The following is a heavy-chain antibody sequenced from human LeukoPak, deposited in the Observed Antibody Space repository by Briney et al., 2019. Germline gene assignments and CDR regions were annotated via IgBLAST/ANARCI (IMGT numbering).Heavy chain of an antibody. V-gene: IGHV3-21*06. CDR2: IGTDGYS. CDR3: ARGTIGGNPASAY. J-gene: IGHJ4*02. CDR1: GFTFSTYE. D-gene: IGHD4-23*01. Sequence: GASRRLSFAAPGFTFSTYEMNWVRQAPGKGLEWVSSIGTDGYSYSAVSVKGRFTISRDNAKSTLYLQMDSLTVEDTALYYCARGTIGGNPASAYWGQGTLVTVSS.